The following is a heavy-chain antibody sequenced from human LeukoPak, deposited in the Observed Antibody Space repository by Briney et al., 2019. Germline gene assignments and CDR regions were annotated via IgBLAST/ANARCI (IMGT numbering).Heavy chain of an antibody. CDR3: ARDRPYYYDSSLDY. Sequence: GALVKVSCKASGYTFTSYGISWVRQAPGQGLEWMGWISAYNGNTNYAQKLQGRVTMTTDTSTSTAYMELRSLRSDDTAVYYCARDRPYYYDSSLDYWGQGTLVTVSS. CDR1: GYTFTSYG. CDR2: ISAYNGNT. J-gene: IGHJ4*02. D-gene: IGHD3-22*01. V-gene: IGHV1-18*01.